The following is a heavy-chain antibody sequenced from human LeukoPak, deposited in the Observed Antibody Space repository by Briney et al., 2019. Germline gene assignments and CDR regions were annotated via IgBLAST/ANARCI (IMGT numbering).Heavy chain of an antibody. D-gene: IGHD6-19*01. Sequence: GASVKVFCKPSGYTFTTYYMHWVRQAPGQGLEWMGIINPSGGDTSYALQFRGRVTMTRDKSTSTVYMELSSLKSEDTDMYYCARGRGPQLPSSSGWYKFDYWGQGTLVTVSS. CDR2: INPSGGDT. CDR1: GYTFTTYY. V-gene: IGHV1-46*01. J-gene: IGHJ4*02. CDR3: ARGRGPQLPSSSGWYKFDY.